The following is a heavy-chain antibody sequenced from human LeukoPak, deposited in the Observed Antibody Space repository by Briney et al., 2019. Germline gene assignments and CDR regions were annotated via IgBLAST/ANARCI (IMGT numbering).Heavy chain of an antibody. CDR3: ARDRDYVDTAMVGEGYYYYGMDV. CDR1: GYTFTVYY. J-gene: IGHJ6*02. CDR2: INPNSGGI. Sequence: SVNVSCTASGYTFTVYYMHWVRQAPGQGLEWMGRINPNSGGINYVQKFQGRVTMTRDTSISTAYMELSRLRSDDTAVYYCARDRDYVDTAMVGEGYYYYGMDVWGQGTTVTVSS. D-gene: IGHD5-18*01. V-gene: IGHV1-2*06.